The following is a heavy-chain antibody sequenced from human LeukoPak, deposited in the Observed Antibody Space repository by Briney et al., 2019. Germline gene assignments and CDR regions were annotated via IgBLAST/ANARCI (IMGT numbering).Heavy chain of an antibody. CDR2: IRGDESRK. J-gene: IGHJ3*02. CDR1: GFSFSNYW. D-gene: IGHD3-22*01. V-gene: IGHV3-7*01. CDR3: ARDANYHVSSDYYDAFDI. Sequence: PGGSLRLSCAASGFSFSNYWMTWLHQAPGKGLEWVANIRGDESRKYYLDSVTGRFTISRDNTKNSLYLQMNSLRAEDTAVYYCARDANYHVSSDYYDAFDIWGQGTMVTVSS.